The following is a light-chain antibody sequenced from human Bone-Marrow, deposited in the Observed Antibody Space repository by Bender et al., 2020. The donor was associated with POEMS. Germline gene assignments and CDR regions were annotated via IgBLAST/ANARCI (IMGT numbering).Light chain of an antibody. CDR1: SSDVGYYNF. V-gene: IGLV2-23*02. J-gene: IGLJ3*02. Sequence: QSALTQPASVSGSPGQSITISCTGTSSDVGYYNFVSWYQHHPGKGPKLIIYEVTKRPSGVSNRFSGSKSGNTASLTISGLEADDEADYYCCSYAAGRTFVVFGGGTKLTVL. CDR3: CSYAAGRTFVV. CDR2: EVT.